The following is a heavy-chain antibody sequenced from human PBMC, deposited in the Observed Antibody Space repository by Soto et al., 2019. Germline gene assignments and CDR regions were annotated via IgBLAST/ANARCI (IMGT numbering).Heavy chain of an antibody. Sequence: GGSLRLSCAFSGFTFSGYSMTWFLQAPGKGLEWVSVISTSGDRPDYADSVKGRFTISRDNSKNMLYLQMNSLRVEDTAIYYCAFKGNFQSHYWGQGTPVTVSS. J-gene: IGHJ4*01. CDR1: GFTFSGYS. CDR3: AFKGNFQSHY. CDR2: ISTSGDRP. V-gene: IGHV3-23*01. D-gene: IGHD3-10*01.